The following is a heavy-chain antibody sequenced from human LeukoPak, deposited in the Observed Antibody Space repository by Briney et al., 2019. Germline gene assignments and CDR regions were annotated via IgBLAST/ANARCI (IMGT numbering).Heavy chain of an antibody. D-gene: IGHD6-19*01. CDR1: GGSISSSSYY. V-gene: IGHV4-39*01. Sequence: PSETLSLTXTVSGGSISSSSYYWGWIRQPPGKGLEGIGSIYYSGSPYYNPSLKSRVTISVDTSKHQFSLKLSSVTAADTAVYYCARHSPSVAGNFDYWGQGTLVTVSS. J-gene: IGHJ4*02. CDR2: IYYSGSP. CDR3: ARHSPSVAGNFDY.